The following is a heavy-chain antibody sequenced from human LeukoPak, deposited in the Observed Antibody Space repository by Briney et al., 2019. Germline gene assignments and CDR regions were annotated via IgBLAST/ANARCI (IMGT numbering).Heavy chain of an antibody. D-gene: IGHD2-21*02. Sequence: GSLRLSCAASGFTFSSYSMNWVRQAPGKGLEWVSYISSSSSTIYYADSVKGRFTISRDNAKNSLYLQMNSLRAEDTAVYYCARDYRAYCGGDCYSATFDYWGQGTLVIVSS. CDR1: GFTFSSYS. J-gene: IGHJ4*02. V-gene: IGHV3-48*01. CDR2: ISSSSSTI. CDR3: ARDYRAYCGGDCYSATFDY.